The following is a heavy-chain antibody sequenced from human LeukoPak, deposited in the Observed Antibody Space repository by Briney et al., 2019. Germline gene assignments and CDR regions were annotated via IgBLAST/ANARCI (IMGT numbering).Heavy chain of an antibody. CDR1: GFTFSSYA. CDR3: ARGPITMVRGGYYYYMDV. CDR2: ISYDGSNK. D-gene: IGHD3-10*01. J-gene: IGHJ6*03. V-gene: IGHV3-30*04. Sequence: GGSLRLSCAASGFTFSSYAMHWVRQAPGKGLEWVAVISYDGSNKYYADSVKGRFTISRDNSKNTLYLQMNSLRAEDTAVYYCARGPITMVRGGYYYYMDVWGKGTTVTVSS.